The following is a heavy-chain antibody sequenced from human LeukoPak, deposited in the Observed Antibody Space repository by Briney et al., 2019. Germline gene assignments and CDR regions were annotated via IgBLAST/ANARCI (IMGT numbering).Heavy chain of an antibody. CDR2: MNPNSGNT. Sequence: ASVKVSCKASGYTFTNYDINWVRQATGQGLEWMGWMNPNSGNTGYAQKFQGRVTITRDTSINTAYMELSSLRSDDTAVYYCARSFTAGTGWFDPWGQGTLVTVSS. J-gene: IGHJ5*02. V-gene: IGHV1-8*03. CDR3: ARSFTAGTGWFDP. D-gene: IGHD6-19*01. CDR1: GYTFTNYD.